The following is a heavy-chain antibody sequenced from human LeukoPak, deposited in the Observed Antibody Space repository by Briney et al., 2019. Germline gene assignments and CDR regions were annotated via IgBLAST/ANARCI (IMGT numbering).Heavy chain of an antibody. CDR1: GYTFTXYX. CDR3: ARPIYDFWSGYNY. CDR2: INPNSGGT. Sequence: GASVKVSCKASGYTFTXYXXXXXXXXXGXXXXXXGWINPNSGGTNYAQKFQGRVTMTRDTSISTAYMELSRLRSDDTAVYYCARPIYDFWSGYNYWGQGTLVTVSS. V-gene: IGHV1-2*02. J-gene: IGHJ4*02. D-gene: IGHD3-3*01.